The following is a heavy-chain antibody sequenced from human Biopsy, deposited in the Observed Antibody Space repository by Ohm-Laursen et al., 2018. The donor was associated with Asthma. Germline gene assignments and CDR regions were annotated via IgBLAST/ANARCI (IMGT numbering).Heavy chain of an antibody. CDR2: SSAYNGHT. CDR3: ARGDSSNWSHYYFDY. J-gene: IGHJ4*02. D-gene: IGHD3-22*01. CDR1: GYTFSNYG. V-gene: IGHV1-18*04. Sequence: ASVKVSCKASGYTFSNYGIAWVRQAPGQGLEWMGWSSAYNGHTKYAQKFHDRVTTTTDKSTNTAHMELRSLTSDDTAVYYCARGDSSNWSHYYFDYWGQGTLVTVSS.